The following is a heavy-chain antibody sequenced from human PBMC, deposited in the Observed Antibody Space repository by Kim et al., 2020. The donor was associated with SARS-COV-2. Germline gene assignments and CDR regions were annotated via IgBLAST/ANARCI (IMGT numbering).Heavy chain of an antibody. D-gene: IGHD3-9*01. V-gene: IGHV1-69*04. CDR1: GGTFSSYA. CDR3: ARDFLTGSTDY. Sequence: SVKVSCKASGGTFSSYAISWVRQAPGQGLEWMGRIIPILGIANYAQKFQGRVTITADKSTSTAYMELSSLRSEDTAVYYCARDFLTGSTDYWGQGTLVTVSS. J-gene: IGHJ4*02. CDR2: IIPILGIA.